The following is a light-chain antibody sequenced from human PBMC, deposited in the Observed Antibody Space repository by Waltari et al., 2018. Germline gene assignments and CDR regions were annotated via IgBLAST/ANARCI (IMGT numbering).Light chain of an antibody. CDR3: QQYDTSSWT. CDR2: GVS. CDR1: QSVTNTY. V-gene: IGKV3-20*01. J-gene: IGKJ1*01. Sequence: EFVLTPSPGTLSLSPGDSATLSGRASQSVTNTYLAWYQQKPGQAPRLLIYGVSKRATGTPDRFTASGSGTDFTLASSRLEPEVFAVYFCQQYDTSSWTFGQGTKVEVK.